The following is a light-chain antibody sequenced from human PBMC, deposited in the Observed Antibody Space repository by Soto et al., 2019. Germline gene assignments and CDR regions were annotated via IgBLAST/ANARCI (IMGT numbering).Light chain of an antibody. V-gene: IGKV3-15*01. Sequence: EIVMTQSPATLSVSPGERATLSCRASQSVSSNLAWYQQKPGQAPRLLIYGASTRATGIPARFSGSGSGTEFSLTVSSLQSEDFAVYYCQQYNNWRPWTFGQGTNFEIK. J-gene: IGKJ1*01. CDR3: QQYNNWRPWT. CDR2: GAS. CDR1: QSVSSN.